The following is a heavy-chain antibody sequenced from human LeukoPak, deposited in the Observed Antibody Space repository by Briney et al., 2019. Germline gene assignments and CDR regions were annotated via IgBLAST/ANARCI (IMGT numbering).Heavy chain of an antibody. CDR1: GFTFSSYS. CDR3: ARGGPASQYNRFDP. CDR2: ISSSSSYI. D-gene: IGHD2-15*01. Sequence: PGGSLRLSCAASGFTFSSYSMNWVRQAPGKGLEWVSSISSSSSYIYYADSVKGRFTISRDNAKNSLYLQMNSLRAEDTAVYYCARGGPASQYNRFDPWGQGTLVTVSS. V-gene: IGHV3-21*01. J-gene: IGHJ5*02.